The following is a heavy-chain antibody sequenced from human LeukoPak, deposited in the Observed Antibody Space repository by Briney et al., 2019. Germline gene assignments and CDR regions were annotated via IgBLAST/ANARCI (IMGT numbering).Heavy chain of an antibody. Sequence: SETLSLTCTVSGGSISSYYWSWIRQPPGKGLEWIGYIYYSGSTNCNPSLTSRVTISVDTSKNQFSLKLSSVTAADTAVYYCAREGIAAAGTDYYYGMDVWGKGPTVTVSS. CDR3: AREGIAAAGTDYYYGMDV. D-gene: IGHD6-13*01. CDR1: GGSISSYY. J-gene: IGHJ6*04. CDR2: IYYSGST. V-gene: IGHV4-59*01.